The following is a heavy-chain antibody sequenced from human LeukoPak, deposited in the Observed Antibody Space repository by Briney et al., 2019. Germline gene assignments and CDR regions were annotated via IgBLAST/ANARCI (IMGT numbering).Heavy chain of an antibody. CDR3: AREFAVPAVMDV. CDR1: GYTFTSYG. CDR2: NSAYNGNT. Sequence: ASVKVSCTASGYTFTSYGISWVRQAPGQGLEWMGWNSAYNGNTNYAQKLQGRVTMTTDTSTSTAYMELRSLRSDVTAVYYCAREFAVPAVMDVWGKGTTVTVSS. V-gene: IGHV1-18*01. D-gene: IGHD2-2*01. J-gene: IGHJ6*03.